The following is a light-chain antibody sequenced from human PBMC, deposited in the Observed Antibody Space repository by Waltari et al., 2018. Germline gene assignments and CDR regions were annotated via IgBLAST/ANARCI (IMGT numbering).Light chain of an antibody. Sequence: EIVLTQSPGTLSLSPGERATLSCRASQSVRSSQLAWYQQKPGQAPRLLIYGASIRLTGIPDRFSGGESGTDFTLTISRLEPEDFAVYCCQQYGGAYTFGQGTKLEIK. V-gene: IGKV3-20*01. CDR2: GAS. J-gene: IGKJ2*01. CDR1: QSVRSSQ. CDR3: QQYGGAYT.